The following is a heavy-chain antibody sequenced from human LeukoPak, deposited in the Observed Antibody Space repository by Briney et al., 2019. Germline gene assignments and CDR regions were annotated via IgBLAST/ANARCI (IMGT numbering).Heavy chain of an antibody. J-gene: IGHJ4*02. CDR2: ISGYGGST. D-gene: IGHD4-17*01. CDR1: GFTFGDYA. V-gene: IGHV3-23*01. Sequence: GGSLRLSCTASGFTFGDYAMSWFRQAPGKGLEWVSAISGYGGSTYYADSVKGRFTISRDNSKNTLYLQMNSLRAEDTAVYYCAKDHDGDYGALDYWGQGTLVTVSS. CDR3: AKDHDGDYGALDY.